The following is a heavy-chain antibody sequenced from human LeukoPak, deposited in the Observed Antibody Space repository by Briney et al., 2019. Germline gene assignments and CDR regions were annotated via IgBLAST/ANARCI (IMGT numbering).Heavy chain of an antibody. CDR1: GVSISSSNSY. CDR3: ARMGRQQLVEGFDP. V-gene: IGHV4-39*01. CDR2: IYYSGNT. Sequence: SETLSLTCTVSGVSISSSNSYWGWIRQPPGNGLEWIGSIYYSGNTYYNASLKSQVSISIDTSKNQFSLRLTSVTAADTAVYYCARMGRQQLVEGFDPWGQGTLVTVSS. J-gene: IGHJ5*02. D-gene: IGHD6-13*01.